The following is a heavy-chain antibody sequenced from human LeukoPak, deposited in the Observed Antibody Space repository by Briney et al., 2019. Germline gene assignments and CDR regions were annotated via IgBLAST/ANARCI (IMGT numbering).Heavy chain of an antibody. CDR2: IFYSGSN. D-gene: IGHD3-22*01. CDR1: GGPITNYY. J-gene: IGHJ4*02. CDR3: ARHYDSSAYWYYFDY. Sequence: SETLSLTCTVSGGPITNYYWSWIRQAPGEGLEWIGDIFYSGSNDYNPSLKSRVTISVDTSKNQFSLRLSSVTAADTAVYFCARHYDSSAYWYYFDYWGQGTLVTVSS. V-gene: IGHV4-59*08.